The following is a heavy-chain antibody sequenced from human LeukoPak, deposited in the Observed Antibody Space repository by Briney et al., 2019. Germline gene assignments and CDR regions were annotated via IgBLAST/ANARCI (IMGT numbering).Heavy chain of an antibody. J-gene: IGHJ5*02. CDR1: FSNSA. D-gene: IGHD5-18*01. CDR3: ARDVDTSSHFSRFDP. V-gene: IGHV3-23*01. Sequence: GGSLRLSCAASFSNSALNWVRQAPGKGLEWVSTISNSGDTTYYADSVKGRFTVSRDTSKSTVYLQMYSLRAEDTAVYYCARDVDTSSHFSRFDPWGQGTLVTVSS. CDR2: ISNSGDTT.